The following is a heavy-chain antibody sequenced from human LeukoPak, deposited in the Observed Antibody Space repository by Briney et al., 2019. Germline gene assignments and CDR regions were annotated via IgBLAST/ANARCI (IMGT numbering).Heavy chain of an antibody. Sequence: SGGSLRLSCAASGFSFTTYWMGWVRQAPGKGLEWVANIKQDGTEKYYVDSVMGRFTISRDNAKNSLYLQMNSLRVEHTAMYYCAKLAKYFYGSETYYFFEHWGQGTPVTASS. J-gene: IGHJ4*02. CDR2: IKQDGTEK. D-gene: IGHD3-10*01. V-gene: IGHV3-7*01. CDR1: GFSFTTYW. CDR3: AKLAKYFYGSETYYFFEH.